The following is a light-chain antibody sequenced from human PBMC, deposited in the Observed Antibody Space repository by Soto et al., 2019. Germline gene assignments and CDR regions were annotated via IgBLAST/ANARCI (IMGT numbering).Light chain of an antibody. J-gene: IGKJ1*01. CDR3: QHYNSYPWT. Sequence: DIPMTQSPSTLSASVGDRVTITCRASQSISTWLAWYQQKAGKAPKLLIYKASSLESGVPSRFSGSGSGTEFTLTISSLQPDDFATYYCQHYNSYPWTFGQGTKVEIK. CDR1: QSISTW. CDR2: KAS. V-gene: IGKV1-5*03.